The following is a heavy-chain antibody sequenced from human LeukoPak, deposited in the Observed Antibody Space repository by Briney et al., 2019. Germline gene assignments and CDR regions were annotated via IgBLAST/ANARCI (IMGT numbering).Heavy chain of an antibody. J-gene: IGHJ4*02. V-gene: IGHV3-23*01. CDR3: AKTSGSYFAGFDC. CDR2: ISGNGGST. CDR1: GFTFSNYA. Sequence: QPGGSLRLSCTTSGFTFSNYAMTWARQAPGKGLEWVSGISGNGGSTYYADSVKGRFTISRDYSKNSLHLQMNSLRAEDTAVYYCAKTSGSYFAGFDCWGQGTLVTVSS. D-gene: IGHD3-22*01.